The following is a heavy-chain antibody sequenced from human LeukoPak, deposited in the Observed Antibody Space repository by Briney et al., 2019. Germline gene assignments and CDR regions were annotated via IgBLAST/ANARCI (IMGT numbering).Heavy chain of an antibody. CDR3: AREGRGFGAFDI. J-gene: IGHJ3*02. V-gene: IGHV1-18*01. Sequence: ASVKVSCKASGYTFTSYGISWVRQAPGQGLEWMGWISAYNGNTNYAQKLQDRVTMTTDTSTSTAYMEVRSLRSDDTAVYYCAREGRGFGAFDIWGQGTMVTVSS. CDR1: GYTFTSYG. CDR2: ISAYNGNT. D-gene: IGHD3-10*01.